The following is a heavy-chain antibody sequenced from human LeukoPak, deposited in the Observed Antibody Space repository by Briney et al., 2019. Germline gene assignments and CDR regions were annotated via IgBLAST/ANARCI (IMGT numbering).Heavy chain of an antibody. CDR1: GGSISSTNW. CDR3: ARARKENYYDSSGRWFDR. D-gene: IGHD3-22*01. V-gene: IGHV4-4*02. J-gene: IGHJ5*02. Sequence: PSGTLSLTCADSGGSISSTNWWSCVRQPPGKGREWIGEINHSGRTNYNPSLKRRVTLSVDKSKNQFSLKLSSVTAADTAIYYCARARKENYYDSSGRWFDRWGQGTLVTVSS. CDR2: INHSGRT.